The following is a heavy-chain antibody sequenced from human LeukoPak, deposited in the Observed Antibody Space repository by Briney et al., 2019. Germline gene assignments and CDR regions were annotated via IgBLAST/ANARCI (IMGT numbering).Heavy chain of an antibody. CDR2: ISYDGSNK. V-gene: IGHV3-30*18. CDR1: GFTFSSYG. D-gene: IGHD3-10*01. Sequence: GRSLRLSCAASGFTFSSYGMHWVRQAPGKGLEWVAVISYDGSNKYYADSVKGRFTISRDNSKNTLYLQMNSLRVEDTAVYYCAKDLGVTMVRDASYGMDVWGKGTTVTVSS. CDR3: AKDLGVTMVRDASYGMDV. J-gene: IGHJ6*04.